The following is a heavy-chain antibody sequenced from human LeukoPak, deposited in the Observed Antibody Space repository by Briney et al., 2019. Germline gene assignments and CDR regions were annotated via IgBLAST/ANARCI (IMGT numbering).Heavy chain of an antibody. Sequence: ASVKVSCKASGGTFSSYAISWVRQAPGQGLEWMGGIIPIFGTANYAQKFQGRVTMTTDTSTSTAYMELRSLRSDDTAVYYCAREGIAVAGIDYWGQGTLVTVSS. D-gene: IGHD6-19*01. CDR3: AREGIAVAGIDY. CDR2: IIPIFGTA. CDR1: GGTFSSYA. V-gene: IGHV1-69*05. J-gene: IGHJ4*02.